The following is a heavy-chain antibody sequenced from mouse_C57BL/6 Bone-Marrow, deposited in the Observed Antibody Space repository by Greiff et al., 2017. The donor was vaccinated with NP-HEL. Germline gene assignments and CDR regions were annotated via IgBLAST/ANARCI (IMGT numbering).Heavy chain of an antibody. CDR2: IDPNSGGT. D-gene: IGHD4-1*01. J-gene: IGHJ4*01. CDR3: ATNWGYAMDY. V-gene: IGHV1-72*01. Sequence: QVQLKQPGAELVKPGASVKLSCTASGYTFTSYWMHWVKQGPGRGLEWIGRIDPNSGGTKYNEKFKSKATLTVDKPSSTAYMQLTSLTSEDSAVYYCATNWGYAMDYWGQGTSVTVSS. CDR1: GYTFTSYW.